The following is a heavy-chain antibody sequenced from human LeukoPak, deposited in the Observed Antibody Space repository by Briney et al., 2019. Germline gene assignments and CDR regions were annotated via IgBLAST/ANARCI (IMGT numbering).Heavy chain of an antibody. CDR3: AKEGPSALVGTYFDY. Sequence: GGSLRLSCAASGFTFSTYSMSWVRQAPGKGLEWVSAISGSGGSTYYADSVKGRFTISRDNSKNTLYLQMNSLGAEDTAVYYCAKEGPSALVGTYFDYWGQGTLVTVSS. D-gene: IGHD6-6*01. V-gene: IGHV3-23*01. CDR2: ISGSGGST. CDR1: GFTFSTYS. J-gene: IGHJ4*02.